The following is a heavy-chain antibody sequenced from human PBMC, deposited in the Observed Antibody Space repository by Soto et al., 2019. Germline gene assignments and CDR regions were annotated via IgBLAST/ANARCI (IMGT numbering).Heavy chain of an antibody. CDR1: GFTFSSYA. CDR2: ISYDGSNK. Sequence: QVQLVESGGGVVQPGRSLRLSCAASGFTFSSYAMHWVRQAPGKGLEWVAVISYDGSNKYYADSVKGRFTISRDNSKKSLYLHMNRLSDEDKAVYDCALGGYFDLWGRSTLVAVAS. V-gene: IGHV3-30-3*01. J-gene: IGHJ2*01. CDR3: ALGGYFDL. D-gene: IGHD3-16*01.